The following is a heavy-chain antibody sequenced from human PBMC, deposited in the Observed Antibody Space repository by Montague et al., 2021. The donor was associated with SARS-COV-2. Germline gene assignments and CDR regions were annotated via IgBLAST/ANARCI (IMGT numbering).Heavy chain of an antibody. V-gene: IGHV4-59*08. Sequence: SETLSLTCTVSGGSITNDDWSWIRQPPGKGLEWIAHILKNGDIXXXPSLRSRVIISVDTSKSQFSLKVTSVTAAETAAYNWARCYERSLYVWGQGTTVTVSS. CDR1: GGSITNDD. CDR3: ARCYERSLYV. D-gene: IGHD3-16*01. CDR2: ILKNGDI. J-gene: IGHJ6*02.